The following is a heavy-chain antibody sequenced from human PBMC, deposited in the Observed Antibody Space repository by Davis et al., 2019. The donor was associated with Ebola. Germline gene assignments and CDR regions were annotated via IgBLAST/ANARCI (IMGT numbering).Heavy chain of an antibody. Sequence: GESLKISCAASGFSFSNFWMHWVRQAPGKGLVWVSRINGDGSSTSYADSVKGRFTISRDNAKSTLYLQMNSLGAEDTAVYYCSRHGSYYDFDYWGQGTLVTVSS. J-gene: IGHJ4*02. CDR1: GFSFSNFW. V-gene: IGHV3-74*01. CDR2: INGDGSST. CDR3: SRHGSYYDFDY. D-gene: IGHD1-26*01.